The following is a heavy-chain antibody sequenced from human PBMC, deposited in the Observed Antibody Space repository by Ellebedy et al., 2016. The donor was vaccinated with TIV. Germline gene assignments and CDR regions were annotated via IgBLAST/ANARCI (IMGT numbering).Heavy chain of an antibody. CDR3: TCLQLGIADYFDY. CDR2: INPSGGST. J-gene: IGHJ4*02. Sequence: ASVKVSCKASGYTFTKYYMHWVRQAPGQGLEWMGMINPSGGSTSYAQKFQGRVTMTRDTSTSTVYMELSSLKSEDTAVYYCTCLQLGIADYFDYWGQGALVTVSS. D-gene: IGHD6-13*01. CDR1: GYTFTKYY. V-gene: IGHV1-46*01.